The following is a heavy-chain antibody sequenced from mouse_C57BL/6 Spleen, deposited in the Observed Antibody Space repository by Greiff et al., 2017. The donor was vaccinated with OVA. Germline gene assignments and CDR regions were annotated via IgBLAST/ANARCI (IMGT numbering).Heavy chain of an antibody. V-gene: IGHV5-17*01. CDR2: ISSGSSTI. CDR3: ARYYGSSLDY. Sequence: DVMLVESGGGLVKPGGSLKLSCAASGFTFSDYGMHWVRQAPEKGLEWVAYISSGSSTIYYADTVKGRFTISRDNAKNTLFLQMTSLRAEDTAMYYCARYYGSSLDYWGQGTTLTVSS. CDR1: GFTFSDYG. J-gene: IGHJ2*01. D-gene: IGHD1-1*01.